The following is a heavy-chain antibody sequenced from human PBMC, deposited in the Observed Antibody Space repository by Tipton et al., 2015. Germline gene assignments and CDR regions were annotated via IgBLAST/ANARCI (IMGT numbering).Heavy chain of an antibody. CDR1: GFTFSNFG. J-gene: IGHJ4*02. CDR2: ISSDGINK. V-gene: IGHV3-30*01. CDR3: ASGGHECSGTSCNFW. Sequence: SLRLSCAASGFTFSNFGLHWVRQAPGKGLEWVTVISSDGINKYYAESVKGRFTVSRDNSKNTLHLQMNSLRDEDTAMYYCASGGHECSGTSCNFWWGQGTLVTVSS. D-gene: IGHD2-2*01.